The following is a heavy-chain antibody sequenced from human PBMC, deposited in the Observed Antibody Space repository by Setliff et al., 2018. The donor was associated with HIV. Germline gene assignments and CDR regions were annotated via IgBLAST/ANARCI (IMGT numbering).Heavy chain of an antibody. CDR1: GFIFSSYE. D-gene: IGHD4-4*01. J-gene: IGHJ3*02. Sequence: PGGSLRLSCAASGFIFSSYEMNWVRQAPGKGLEWVSYISSSSSTIYYADSVKGRFTISRDNAKNSLYLQMNSLRAEDTAVYYCARDGDYRNGDYDAFDIWGLGTMVTVSS. CDR2: ISSSSSTI. V-gene: IGHV3-48*01. CDR3: ARDGDYRNGDYDAFDI.